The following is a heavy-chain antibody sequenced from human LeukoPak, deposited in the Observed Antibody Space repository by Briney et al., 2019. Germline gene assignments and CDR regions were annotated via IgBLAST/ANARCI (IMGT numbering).Heavy chain of an antibody. CDR1: GGSFSGYY. CDR3: ARGLYDYVWGSYRTGFDY. J-gene: IGHJ4*02. CDR2: INHSGST. V-gene: IGHV4-34*01. D-gene: IGHD3-16*02. Sequence: NPSETLSLTCAVYGGSFSGYYWSWIRQPPGKGLEWIGEINHSGSTNYSPSLKSRVTISVDTSKNQFSLKLSSVTAADTAVYYCARGLYDYVWGSYRTGFDYWGQGTLVTVSS.